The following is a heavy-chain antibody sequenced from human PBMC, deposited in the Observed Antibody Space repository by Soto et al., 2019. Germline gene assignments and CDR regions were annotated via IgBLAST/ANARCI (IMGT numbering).Heavy chain of an antibody. J-gene: IGHJ4*02. D-gene: IGHD4-17*01. CDR3: AREFDYGDYVYDY. Sequence: QVQLVESGGGVVQPGRSLRLSCAASGFTFSSYAMHWVRQAPGKGLEWAAVISYDGSNKYYADSVKGRFTISRDNSKNTLYLQMNSLRAEEPVVYYCAREFDYGDYVYDYGGQGPLVTVSS. CDR2: ISYDGSNK. V-gene: IGHV3-30-3*01. CDR1: GFTFSSYA.